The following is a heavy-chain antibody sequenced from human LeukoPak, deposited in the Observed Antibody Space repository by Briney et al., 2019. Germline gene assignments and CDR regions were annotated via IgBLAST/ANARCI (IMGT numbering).Heavy chain of an antibody. CDR3: ARARGYGDPIDY. V-gene: IGHV3-23*01. J-gene: IGHJ4*02. CDR1: GFTFSSYV. CDR2: ISGSGGST. D-gene: IGHD4-17*01. Sequence: PGGSLRLSCAVSGFTFSSYVMSWVRQAPGKGLEWVSDISGSGGSTYYAGSVKGRFTISRDNSKNTLDLQMNSLRAEDTAVYYCARARGYGDPIDYWGQGTLVTVSS.